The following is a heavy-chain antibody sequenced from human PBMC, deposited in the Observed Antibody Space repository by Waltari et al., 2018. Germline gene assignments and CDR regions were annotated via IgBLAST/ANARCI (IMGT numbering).Heavy chain of an antibody. V-gene: IGHV4-34*01. CDR3: ARGKKGRRAVFPAMVDGMDV. D-gene: IGHD5-18*01. J-gene: IGHJ6*02. Sequence: QVQLQQWGAGLLKPSETLSLTCAVYGGSFSGYYWSWIRQPPGKGLEWIGEINHSGSTNYNPSLKSRVTISVDTSKNQFSLKLSSVTAADTAVYYCARGKKGRRAVFPAMVDGMDVWGQGTTVTVSS. CDR2: INHSGST. CDR1: GGSFSGYY.